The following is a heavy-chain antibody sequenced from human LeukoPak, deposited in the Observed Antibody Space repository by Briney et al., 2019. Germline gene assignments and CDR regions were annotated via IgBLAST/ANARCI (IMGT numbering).Heavy chain of an antibody. CDR2: INPKSGDT. D-gene: IGHD6-19*01. J-gene: IGHJ4*02. V-gene: IGHV1-2*02. CDR3: ARGMDRGQGLVRPYY. Sequence: ASVKVSCKASGYTFIGYYVHWVRQAPGQGLEWMGWINPKSGDTKYAQNFQGRVTMTSDMSFSTAYMELRRLRSDDTAVYYCARGMDRGQGLVRPYYWGQGTLVTVSS. CDR1: GYTFIGYY.